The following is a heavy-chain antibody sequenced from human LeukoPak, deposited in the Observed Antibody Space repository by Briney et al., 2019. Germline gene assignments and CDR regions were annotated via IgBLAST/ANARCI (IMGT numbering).Heavy chain of an antibody. Sequence: PSETLSLTCTVSGGSISSGDYYWSWIRQPPGKGLEWIGYIYYSGSTYYNPSLKSRVTISVDTSKNQFSLKLSSVTAADTAVYYCARGMEYYDFWSGYSEDDAFDIWGQGTMVTVSS. CDR3: ARGMEYYDFWSGYSEDDAFDI. V-gene: IGHV4-30-4*01. J-gene: IGHJ3*02. D-gene: IGHD3-3*01. CDR2: IYYSGST. CDR1: GGSISSGDYY.